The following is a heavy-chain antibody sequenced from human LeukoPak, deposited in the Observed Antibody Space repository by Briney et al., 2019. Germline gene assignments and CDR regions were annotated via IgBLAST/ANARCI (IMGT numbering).Heavy chain of an antibody. D-gene: IGHD4-17*01. CDR3: ARYRGDYGDMGYYFDY. CDR2: ISSSGSTI. CDR1: GFTFRNYA. J-gene: IGHJ4*02. Sequence: PGGSLRLSCEASGFTFRNYAMNWVRQSPGKGLEWVSYISSSGSTIYYADSVKGRFTISRDNAKNSLYLQMNSLRAEDTAVYYCARYRGDYGDMGYYFDYWGQGTLVTVSS. V-gene: IGHV3-48*03.